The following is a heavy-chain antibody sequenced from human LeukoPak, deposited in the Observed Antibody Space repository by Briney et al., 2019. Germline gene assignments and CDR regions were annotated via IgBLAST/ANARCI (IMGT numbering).Heavy chain of an antibody. CDR1: GGSISRSSYY. V-gene: IGHV4-39*01. D-gene: IGHD3-16*01. CDR2: IYYSGST. Sequence: SETLSLTCSVSGGSISRSSYYWGWTRQPPGKGLEWIGSIYYSGSTYYNPSLKSRVTISVDTSRNQFSLKLGSVTAADTAVYYCARHGSIATGAYTYWGQGTLVTVSS. CDR3: ARHGSIATGAYTY. J-gene: IGHJ4*02.